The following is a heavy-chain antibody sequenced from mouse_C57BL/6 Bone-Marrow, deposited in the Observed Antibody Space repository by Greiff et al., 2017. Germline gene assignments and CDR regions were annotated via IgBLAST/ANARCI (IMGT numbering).Heavy chain of an antibody. V-gene: IGHV1-55*01. D-gene: IGHD2-3*01. CDR2: IYPGSGST. CDR1: GYTFTSYW. J-gene: IGHJ3*01. Sequence: QVQLQQPGAELVKPGASVKMSCKASGYTFTSYWITWVKPRPGQGLEWIGDIYPGSGSTNYNEKFKCKATLTVDTSSSTAYMQLSSLTAEDSAVYYCARDGYYLWFAYWGQGTLVTVSA. CDR3: ARDGYYLWFAY.